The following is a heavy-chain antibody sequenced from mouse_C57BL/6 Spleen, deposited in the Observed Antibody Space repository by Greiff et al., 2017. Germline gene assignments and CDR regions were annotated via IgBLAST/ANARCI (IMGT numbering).Heavy chain of an antibody. Sequence: EVQLVESGGDLVKPGGSLKLSCAASGFTFSSYGMSWVRQTPDSVKGRFTISRDNAKNTLYLQMSSLKSEDTAMYYCARITTVDWYFDVWGTGTTVTVSS. D-gene: IGHD1-1*01. V-gene: IGHV5-6*01. CDR1: GFTFSSYG. CDR3: ARITTVDWYFDV. J-gene: IGHJ1*03.